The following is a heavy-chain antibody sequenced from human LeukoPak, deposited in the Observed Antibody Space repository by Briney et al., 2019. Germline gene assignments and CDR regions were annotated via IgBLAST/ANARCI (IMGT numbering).Heavy chain of an antibody. CDR3: ATRSFYYGMDV. Sequence: GGSLRLSCAASGFTFSSYAMTWVRQAPGKGLEWVSAISGSGGTTYYADSVKGRFTISRDNSKNTLYLQMNSLRDEDTAVYYCATRSFYYGMDVWGQGTTVTVSS. CDR2: ISGSGGTT. CDR1: GFTFSSYA. V-gene: IGHV3-23*01. J-gene: IGHJ6*02.